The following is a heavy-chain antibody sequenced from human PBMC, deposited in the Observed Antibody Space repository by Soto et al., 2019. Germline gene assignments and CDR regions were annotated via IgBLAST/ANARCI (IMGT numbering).Heavy chain of an antibody. D-gene: IGHD3-3*01. Sequence: QVQLVQSGAEVKKPGSSVKVSCKASGGTFSSYAISWVRQAPGQGLEWMGGLIPIFGTANYAQKFQGRVTITADESTSTAYMELSSLRSEDTAVYYCARDRGRDGYNYDFFSVDYWGQGTLVTVSS. CDR3: ARDRGRDGYNYDFFSVDY. V-gene: IGHV1-69*01. J-gene: IGHJ4*02. CDR2: LIPIFGTA. CDR1: GGTFSSYA.